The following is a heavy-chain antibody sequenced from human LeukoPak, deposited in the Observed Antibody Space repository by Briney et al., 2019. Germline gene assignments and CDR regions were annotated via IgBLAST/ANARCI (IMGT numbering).Heavy chain of an antibody. CDR1: GGSFSGYY. CDR2: INHSGST. Sequence: SETLSLTCAVYGGSFSGYYWSWIRQPPGKGLEWIGEINHSGSTNYNPSLKRRVTISVDTSKNQFSLKLSSVTAADTAVYYCARGVGEREVDYWGQGTLVTVSS. V-gene: IGHV4-34*01. D-gene: IGHD3-16*01. CDR3: ARGVGEREVDY. J-gene: IGHJ4*02.